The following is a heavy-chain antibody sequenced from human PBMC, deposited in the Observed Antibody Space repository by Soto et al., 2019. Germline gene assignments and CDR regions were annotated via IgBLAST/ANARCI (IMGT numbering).Heavy chain of an antibody. Sequence: GGSLRLSCAASGFTFSSYAMHCLLQAPGKGLDWVAVISYDGSNKYYADSVKGRFTISRDNSKNTLYLQMNSLRAEDTAVYYCARDLVAATDHYYYYGMDVWGQGTTVTVSS. CDR3: ARDLVAATDHYYYYGMDV. J-gene: IGHJ6*02. D-gene: IGHD2-15*01. CDR2: ISYDGSNK. CDR1: GFTFSSYA. V-gene: IGHV3-30-3*01.